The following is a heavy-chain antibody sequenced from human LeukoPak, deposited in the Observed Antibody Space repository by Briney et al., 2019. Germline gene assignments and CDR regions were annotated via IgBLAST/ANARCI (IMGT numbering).Heavy chain of an antibody. CDR2: IIPILGIA. V-gene: IGHV1-69*04. CDR1: GGTFSSYA. Sequence: GSSVKVSCKASGGTFSSYAISWVRQAPGQGLEWMGRIIPILGIANYAQKFQGRVTITADKSTSTAYMELSSLRSEDTAVYYCARDYYDSSGCYPFDYWGQGTLVTVSS. CDR3: ARDYYDSSGCYPFDY. D-gene: IGHD3-22*01. J-gene: IGHJ4*02.